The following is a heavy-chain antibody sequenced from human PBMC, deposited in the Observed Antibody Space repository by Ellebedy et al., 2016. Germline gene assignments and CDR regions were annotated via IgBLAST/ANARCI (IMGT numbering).Heavy chain of an antibody. CDR2: IYYSGST. Sequence: SETLSLTXTVPGGSISSGGYYWSWIRQHPGKGLEWIGYIYYSGSTYYNPSLKSRVTISVDTSKNQFSLKLSSVTAADTAVYYCARAYWRFGVDYWGQGTLVTVSS. J-gene: IGHJ4*02. D-gene: IGHD3-10*01. CDR3: ARAYWRFGVDY. V-gene: IGHV4-31*03. CDR1: GGSISSGGYY.